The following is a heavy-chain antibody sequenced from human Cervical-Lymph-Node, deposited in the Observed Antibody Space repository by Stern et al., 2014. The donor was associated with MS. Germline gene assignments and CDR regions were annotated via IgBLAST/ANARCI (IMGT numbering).Heavy chain of an antibody. CDR1: GFTFSRYG. Sequence: DQLVESGGAVVQPGRSLRLSCAASGFTFSRYGMHWVRQAPGKGLEWVPVNSYDGNHKSYAASVKGRFTISRDNSKNTLHLQMNSVTPDDTAIYYCARDYEDTSMLFDHWGQGTLVTVSS. V-gene: IGHV3-30*03. CDR2: NSYDGNHK. J-gene: IGHJ4*02. CDR3: ARDYEDTSMLFDH. D-gene: IGHD2-8*01.